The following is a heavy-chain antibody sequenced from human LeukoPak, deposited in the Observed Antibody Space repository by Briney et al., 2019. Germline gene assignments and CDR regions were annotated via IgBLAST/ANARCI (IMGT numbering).Heavy chain of an antibody. CDR1: GYTFTGYY. V-gene: IGHV1-2*02. J-gene: IGHJ4*02. D-gene: IGHD2-2*01. CDR3: ARGPHIIVVPATKFDY. Sequence: ASVRVSCTASGYTFTGYYMHWVRQAPGQGLEWMGWINPNSGGKNYAQTFKGRVTMTRDKSISTAYMEMSRLRAEDTAVYYCARGPHIIVVPATKFDYCGQGTLFTVSS. CDR2: INPNSGGK.